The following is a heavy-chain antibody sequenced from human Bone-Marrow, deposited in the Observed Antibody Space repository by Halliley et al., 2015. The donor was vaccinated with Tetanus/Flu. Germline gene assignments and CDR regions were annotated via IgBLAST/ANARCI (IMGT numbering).Heavy chain of an antibody. CDR3: AREATYSVYDWNLGWFDP. Sequence: YIYYSGSTNRNPSLKSRVPIAVDPPKNQFSLKLSSVTAADTAVYYCAREATYSVYDWNLGWFDPWGQGTLVTVSS. J-gene: IGHJ5*02. V-gene: IGHV4-59*01. CDR2: IYYSGST. D-gene: IGHD5-12*01.